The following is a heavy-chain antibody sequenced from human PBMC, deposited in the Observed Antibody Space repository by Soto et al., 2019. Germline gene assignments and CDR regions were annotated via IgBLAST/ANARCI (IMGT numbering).Heavy chain of an antibody. Sequence: QVQLVQSGAEVKKPGSSVKVSCKASGGTFSSYAISWVRQAPGQGLEWMGGIIPIFGTANYAQKFQGRVTITADESKSTAYMELSSLRSEDTAVYYCARYRVPMRAGVAAPFAYWGQGTLVTVSS. CDR2: IIPIFGTA. J-gene: IGHJ4*02. V-gene: IGHV1-69*01. CDR1: GGTFSSYA. CDR3: ARYRVPMRAGVAAPFAY. D-gene: IGHD6-19*01.